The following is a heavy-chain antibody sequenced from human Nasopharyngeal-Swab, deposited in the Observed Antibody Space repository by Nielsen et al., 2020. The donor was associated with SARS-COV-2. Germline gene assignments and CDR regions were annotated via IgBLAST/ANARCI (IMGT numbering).Heavy chain of an antibody. D-gene: IGHD3-3*01. CDR3: ARIVSRGIFGVVAHFDY. CDR2: IYYSGST. Sequence: SGPTLVKPTETLTLTCTFSGSSLRIRGMCVSWIRQHPGKGLEWIGYIYYSGSTYYNPSLKSRVTISVDTSKNQFSLKLSSVTAADTAVYYCARIVSRGIFGVVAHFDYWGQGTLVTVSS. CDR1: GSSLRIRGMC. J-gene: IGHJ4*02. V-gene: IGHV4-31*03.